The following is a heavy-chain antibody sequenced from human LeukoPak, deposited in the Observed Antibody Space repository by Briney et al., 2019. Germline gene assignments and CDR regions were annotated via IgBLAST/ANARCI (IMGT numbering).Heavy chain of an antibody. J-gene: IGHJ4*02. CDR2: ISGSGTNT. D-gene: IGHD1-26*01. Sequence: GGSLRLSCAASGFTFSTYAINWVRQAPGRGLEWLSSISGSGTNTHNADSVRGRFTISRDNSENTVYLQMNSLRAEDTAIYFCARGRRIGTNSYYFDYWGQGALVTVSS. V-gene: IGHV3-23*01. CDR1: GFTFSTYA. CDR3: ARGRRIGTNSYYFDY.